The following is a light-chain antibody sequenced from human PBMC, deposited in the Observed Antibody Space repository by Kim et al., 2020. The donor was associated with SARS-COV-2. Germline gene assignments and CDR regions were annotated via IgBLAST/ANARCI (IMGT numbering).Light chain of an antibody. V-gene: IGLV2-11*03. J-gene: IGLJ1*01. CDR2: ELT. CDR1: RRVSDCYKC. Sequence: QYDTVSCSGSRRVSDCYKCYPWYQQHPGKSPILIFKELTARHSGVLDRSSGTISDNTASLTSAGHQAEDEDDYYCAYHRGNDCVFGTGTKVTVL. CDR3: AYHRGNDCV.